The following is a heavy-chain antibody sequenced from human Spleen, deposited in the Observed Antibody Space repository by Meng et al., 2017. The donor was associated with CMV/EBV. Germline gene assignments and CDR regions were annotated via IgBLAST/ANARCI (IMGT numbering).Heavy chain of an antibody. Sequence: GVCGGSFSVYEWSWIRQPPGKGLAWIGSVDYGGRPFYNPSLKSRVTISVDTSRNQFSLKLSSVTAADTAVFYCVRLGIVLATPDFDSWGQGTLVIVSS. CDR3: VRLGIVLATPDFDS. V-gene: IGHV4-34*01. J-gene: IGHJ4*02. CDR1: GGSFSVYE. CDR2: VDYGGRP. D-gene: IGHD3-3*02.